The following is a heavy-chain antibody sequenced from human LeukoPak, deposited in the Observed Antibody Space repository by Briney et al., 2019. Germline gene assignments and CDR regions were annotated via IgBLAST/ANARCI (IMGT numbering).Heavy chain of an antibody. J-gene: IGHJ5*02. V-gene: IGHV3-74*01. CDR1: GFTFSSYW. Sequence: PRGSLRLSCAASGFTFSSYWMHWVRQAPGKGLVWVSRISSDGSSALYADSVKGRFTISRDNAKNTLYLQMNSLRDEDTAVYYCARASLYCSGGTCYEVWFDPWGQGTLVTVSS. CDR3: ARASLYCSGGTCYEVWFDP. D-gene: IGHD2-15*01. CDR2: ISSDGSSA.